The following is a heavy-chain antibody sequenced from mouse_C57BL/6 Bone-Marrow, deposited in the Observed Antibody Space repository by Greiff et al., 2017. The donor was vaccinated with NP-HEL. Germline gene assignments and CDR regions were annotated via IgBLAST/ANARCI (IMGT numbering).Heavy chain of an antibody. Sequence: EVHLVESGGGLVKPGGSLKLSCAASGFTFSSYAMSWVRQTPEKRLEWVATISDGGSYTYYPDNVKGRFTISRDNAKNNLYLQMSHLKSEDTAMYYCARDEVYSNYPYYFDYWGQGTTLTVSS. CDR2: ISDGGSYT. D-gene: IGHD2-5*01. V-gene: IGHV5-4*01. CDR3: ARDEVYSNYPYYFDY. J-gene: IGHJ2*01. CDR1: GFTFSSYA.